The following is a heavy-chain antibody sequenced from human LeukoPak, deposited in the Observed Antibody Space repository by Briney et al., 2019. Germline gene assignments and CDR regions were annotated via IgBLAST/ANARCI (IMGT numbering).Heavy chain of an antibody. CDR1: GFTFSSNG. D-gene: IGHD1-26*01. J-gene: IGHJ4*02. Sequence: GGSLRLSCAESGFTFSSNGMHWVGQTPGKGLDWVAFTRYDESKTFYGDSVRGRFTISIDNSKNTLYLQMNGLTTDDSALYYCAKARYSGSPALDFWGQGTLVIVSS. CDR2: TRYDESKT. V-gene: IGHV3-30*02. CDR3: AKARYSGSPALDF.